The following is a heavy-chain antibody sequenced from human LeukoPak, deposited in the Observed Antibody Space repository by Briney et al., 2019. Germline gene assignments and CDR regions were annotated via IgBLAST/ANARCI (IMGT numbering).Heavy chain of an antibody. V-gene: IGHV5-51*01. CDR3: ARHVVPAAPVYYYYYMDV. Sequence: GESLKISCXGSGYSFTSYWIGWVRQMPGKGLEWMGIIYPGDSDTRYSPSFQGQVTISADKSISTAYLQWSSLKASDTAMYYCARHVVPAAPVYYYYYMDVWGKGTTVTVSS. J-gene: IGHJ6*03. D-gene: IGHD2-2*01. CDR2: IYPGDSDT. CDR1: GYSFTSYW.